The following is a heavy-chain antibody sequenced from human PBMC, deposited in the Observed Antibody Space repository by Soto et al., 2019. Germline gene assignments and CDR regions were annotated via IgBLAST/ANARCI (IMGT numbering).Heavy chain of an antibody. D-gene: IGHD4-17*01. V-gene: IGHV3-30*18. CDR2: ISYDGSNK. CDR3: AKCRATVDYGMDV. CDR1: GFTFSSYG. J-gene: IGHJ6*02. Sequence: SLRLSCAASGFTFSSYGMHWVRQAPGKGLEWVAVISYDGSNKYYADSVKGRFTISRDNSKNTLYLQMNSLRAEDTAVYYCAKCRATVDYGMDVWCQGTTVSVSS.